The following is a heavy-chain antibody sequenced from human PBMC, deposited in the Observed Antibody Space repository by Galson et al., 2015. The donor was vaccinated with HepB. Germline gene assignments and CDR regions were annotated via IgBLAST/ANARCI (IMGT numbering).Heavy chain of an antibody. CDR1: GFPLSAST. D-gene: IGHD3-10*01. Sequence: SLRLPCAASGFPLSASTIHWVRQASGKGLEWVGRIRRSADSYAAVYTSSLKGRFTISRDDSKNPAYLQMNSLKIDYTAVYYCTRQSSWFGDFNWFDPWGQGTLVTVSS. CDR2: IRRSADSYAA. V-gene: IGHV3-73*01. CDR3: TRQSSWFGDFNWFDP. J-gene: IGHJ5*02.